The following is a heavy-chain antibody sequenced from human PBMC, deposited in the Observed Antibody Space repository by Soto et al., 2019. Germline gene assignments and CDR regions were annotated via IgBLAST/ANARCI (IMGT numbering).Heavy chain of an antibody. D-gene: IGHD1-26*01. V-gene: IGHV4-34*01. CDR1: GGSFRGYY. Sequence: QVQLQQWGAGLLKPSETLSLTCAVYGGSFRGYYWSWIRQPPGKGLEWIGEINHRGSANYNPSGKSRVTISVDTSKNQFSLKLNSVTAADTAMYYCARGSRVKIPAATGRDYYYHGLDVWAQGTAVTVSS. CDR3: ARGSRVKIPAATGRDYYYHGLDV. J-gene: IGHJ6*02. CDR2: INHRGSA.